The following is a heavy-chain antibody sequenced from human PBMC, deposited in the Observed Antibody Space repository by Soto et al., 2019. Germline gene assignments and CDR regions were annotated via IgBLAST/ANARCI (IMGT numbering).Heavy chain of an antibody. J-gene: IGHJ5*02. D-gene: IGHD3-3*01. V-gene: IGHV4-59*01. Sequence: QVQLQESGPGLVKPSETLSLTCTVSGGSISSYYWSWIRQPPGKGLEWIGYIYYSGSTNYNPSLKSRVTISVDTSKNQFSLKLSSVTAADTAVYYCARDQTYYDFWSGLNWFDPWGQGTLVTVSS. CDR2: IYYSGST. CDR1: GGSISSYY. CDR3: ARDQTYYDFWSGLNWFDP.